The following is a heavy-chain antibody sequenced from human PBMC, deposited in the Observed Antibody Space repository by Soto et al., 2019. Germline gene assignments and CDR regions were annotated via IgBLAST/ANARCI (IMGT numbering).Heavy chain of an antibody. CDR1: GFTFSGSA. J-gene: IGHJ6*02. CDR2: IRSKANSYAT. D-gene: IGHD1-26*01. Sequence: EVQLVESGGGLVQPGGSLKLSCAASGFTFSGSAMHWVRQASGKGLEWVGRIRSKANSYATAYAASVKGRFTISRDDSKNTAYLQMNSLKTEDTAVYYCTTLVGPVQRYYYGMAVWGQGTTVTVSS. V-gene: IGHV3-73*01. CDR3: TTLVGPVQRYYYGMAV.